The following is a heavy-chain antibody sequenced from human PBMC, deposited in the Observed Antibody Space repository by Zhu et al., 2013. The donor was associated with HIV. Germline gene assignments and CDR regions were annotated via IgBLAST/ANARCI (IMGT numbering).Heavy chain of an antibody. CDR3: AKGDSSGYWVSRKGFDL. Sequence: VQLVESGGGVVQPGRSLSLSCEASGFTFSNCGMHWVRQAPGKGLEWVAFISFDGSNKYHADSVKGRFTISRDNSRNTLFLQMNSLRTEDTALYYCAKGDSSGYWVSRKGFDLWGQGTLVTVSS. CDR2: ISFDGSNK. D-gene: IGHD3-22*01. V-gene: IGHV3-30*18. CDR1: GFTFSNCG. J-gene: IGHJ4*02.